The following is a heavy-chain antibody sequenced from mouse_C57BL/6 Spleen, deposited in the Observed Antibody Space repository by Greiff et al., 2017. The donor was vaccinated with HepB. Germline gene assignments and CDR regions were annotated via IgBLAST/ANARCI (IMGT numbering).Heavy chain of an antibody. CDR2: ISSGSSTI. Sequence: EVQVVESGGGLVKPGGSLKLSCAASGFTFSDYGMHWVRQAPEKGLEWVAYISSGSSTIYYADTVKGRFTISRDNAKNTLFLQVTSLRSEDTAMYYCARPYGSSLYWYFDVWGTGTTVTVSA. D-gene: IGHD1-1*01. V-gene: IGHV5-17*01. CDR3: ARPYGSSLYWYFDV. CDR1: GFTFSDYG. J-gene: IGHJ1*03.